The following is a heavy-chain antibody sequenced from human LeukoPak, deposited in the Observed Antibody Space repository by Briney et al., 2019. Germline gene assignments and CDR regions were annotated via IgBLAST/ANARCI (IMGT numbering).Heavy chain of an antibody. V-gene: IGHV4-59*01. Sequence: SETLSLTCTVSGGSISSYYWSWIRQPPGKGLEWIGYIYYSGSTNYNPSLKSRVTISVDTSKNQFSLKLSSVTAADTAVYYCARMTTVTSIRFDPWGRGTLVTVSS. J-gene: IGHJ5*02. D-gene: IGHD4-17*01. CDR2: IYYSGST. CDR1: GGSISSYY. CDR3: ARMTTVTSIRFDP.